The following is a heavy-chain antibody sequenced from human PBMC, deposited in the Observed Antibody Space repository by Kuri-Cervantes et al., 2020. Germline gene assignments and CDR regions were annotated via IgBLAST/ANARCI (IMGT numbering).Heavy chain of an antibody. V-gene: IGHV3-30-3*01. Sequence: GGTLRLSCAASGFTFSSYAMHWVRQAPGKGLEWVAVISYDGSNKYYADSVKGRFTISRDNSKNTLYLQMNSLRSEDTAVYYCASFAGYSYVRFDYWGQGTLVTVSS. CDR3: ASFAGYSYVRFDY. CDR1: GFTFSSYA. J-gene: IGHJ4*02. D-gene: IGHD5-18*01. CDR2: ISYDGSNK.